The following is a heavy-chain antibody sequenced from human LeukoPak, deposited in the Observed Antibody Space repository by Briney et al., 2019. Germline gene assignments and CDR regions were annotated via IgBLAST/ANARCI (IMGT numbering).Heavy chain of an antibody. CDR2: ISWDGRNM. Sequence: PGGSLRLSCAASGFSLDDYAMHWVRQAPGQGLEWVSSISWDGRNMAYAASVKGRFTISRDNAQNSLYLQMYSLEIEDTAFYYCIKDMGFDLLKDAFDVWGQGMLVTVSS. J-gene: IGHJ3*01. CDR1: GFSLDDYA. D-gene: IGHD1-26*01. CDR3: IKDMGFDLLKDAFDV. V-gene: IGHV3-9*01.